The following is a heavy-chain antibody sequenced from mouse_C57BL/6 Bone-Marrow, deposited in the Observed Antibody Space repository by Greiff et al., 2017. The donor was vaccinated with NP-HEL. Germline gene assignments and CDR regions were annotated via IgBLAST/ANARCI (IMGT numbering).Heavy chain of an antibody. J-gene: IGHJ4*01. V-gene: IGHV1-15*01. CDR1: GYTFTDYE. Sequence: QVQLKESGAELVRPGASVTLSCKASGYTFTDYEMHWVKQTPVRGLEWIGAIDPETGGTAYNQKFKGKAILTADKSSSTAYMELRSLTSEDSAFYYCTEGDYWGQGTSVTVSS. CDR3: TEGDY. CDR2: IDPETGGT.